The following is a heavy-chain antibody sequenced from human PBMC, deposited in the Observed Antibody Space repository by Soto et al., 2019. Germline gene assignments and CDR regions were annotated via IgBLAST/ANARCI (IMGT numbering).Heavy chain of an antibody. CDR3: ARAKYCYGSGSYYTPFDY. D-gene: IGHD3-10*01. Sequence: SETLSLTCAVYGGSFSGYYWSWIRQPPGKGLEWIGEINHSGSTNYNPSLKSRVTISVDTSKNQFSLKLSSVTAADTAVYYCARAKYCYGSGSYYTPFDYWGQGTLVTVSS. CDR1: GGSFSGYY. J-gene: IGHJ4*02. V-gene: IGHV4-34*01. CDR2: INHSGST.